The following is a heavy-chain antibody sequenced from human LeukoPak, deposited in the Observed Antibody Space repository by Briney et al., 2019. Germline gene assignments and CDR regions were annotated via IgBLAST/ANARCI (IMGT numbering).Heavy chain of an antibody. D-gene: IGHD3-10*01. CDR2: IKQDGSEK. CDR3: ARDEDPYYYGSGGGDDDAFDN. V-gene: IGHV3-7*01. J-gene: IGHJ3*02. Sequence: GGSLRLSCAASGFTFSSYCMSWVRQAPGKGLEWVANIKQDGSEKYYVDSVKGRFTISRDNAKNSLYLQMNSLRAEDTAVYYCARDEDPYYYGSGGGDDDAFDNWGQGTMVTVSS. CDR1: GFTFSSYC.